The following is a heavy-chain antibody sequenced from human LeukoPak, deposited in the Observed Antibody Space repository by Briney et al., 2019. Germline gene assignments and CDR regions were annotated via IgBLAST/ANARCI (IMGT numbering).Heavy chain of an antibody. CDR3: ARDPGATTGY. CDR1: GFTFSSYS. Sequence: GGSLRLSCAASGFTFSSYSMNWVRQAPGKGLEWVSSISSSSSYIYYADSVKGRLTISRDNAKNSLYLQMNSLRAEDTAVYYCARDPGATTGYWGQGTLVTVSS. J-gene: IGHJ4*02. CDR2: ISSSSSYI. V-gene: IGHV3-21*01. D-gene: IGHD1-26*01.